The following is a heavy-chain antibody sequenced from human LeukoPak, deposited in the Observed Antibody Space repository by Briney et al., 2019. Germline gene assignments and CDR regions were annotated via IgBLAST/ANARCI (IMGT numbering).Heavy chain of an antibody. Sequence: GGSLRLSCAASGFTFSSYWMTWVRQAPGKGLEWVANIKEDGGEGYYVDSVKGRFTISRDNAKNSLYLQMNSLRAEDTAVYYCARISPVHYFDYWGQGTLVTVSS. CDR2: IKEDGGEG. V-gene: IGHV3-7*01. J-gene: IGHJ4*02. CDR1: GFTFSSYW. CDR3: ARISPVHYFDY.